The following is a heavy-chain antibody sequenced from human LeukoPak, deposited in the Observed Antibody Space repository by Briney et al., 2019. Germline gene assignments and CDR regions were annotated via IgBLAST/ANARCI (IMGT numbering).Heavy chain of an antibody. CDR2: IYHSGIT. V-gene: IGHV4-38-2*01. Sequence: SETLSLTCAVSGHSIRSTSYWGWVRQPPGKGLEWIGVIYHSGITFYNPSLKSRVSISVDMSKNHFSLGLSSVTAADTAVYFCARVTRDTVGAMGVYFDYWGQGILVTVSS. CDR1: GHSIRSTSY. J-gene: IGHJ4*02. CDR3: ARVTRDTVGAMGVYFDY. D-gene: IGHD1-26*01.